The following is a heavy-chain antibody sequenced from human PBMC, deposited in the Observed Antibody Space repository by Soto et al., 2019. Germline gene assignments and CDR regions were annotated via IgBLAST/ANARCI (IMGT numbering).Heavy chain of an antibody. Sequence: GESLKISCKGSGYSFTSYWIGWVRQMPGKGLEWMGIIYPGDSDTRYSPSFQGQVTISADKSISTAYLQWSSLKASDTAMYYCARARCYCSSTSCYYYMDVCGKGTKDIGSS. D-gene: IGHD2-2*01. CDR2: IYPGDSDT. V-gene: IGHV5-51*01. CDR1: GYSFTSYW. J-gene: IGHJ6*03. CDR3: ARARCYCSSTSCYYYMDV.